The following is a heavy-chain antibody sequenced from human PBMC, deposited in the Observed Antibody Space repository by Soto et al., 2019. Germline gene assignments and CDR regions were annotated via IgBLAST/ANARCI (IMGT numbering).Heavy chain of an antibody. CDR1: GGSISSYY. CDR3: ARAFRYDYYDSSMGGYGGAFDI. D-gene: IGHD3-22*01. CDR2: IYYSGST. J-gene: IGHJ3*02. V-gene: IGHV4-59*01. Sequence: QVQLQESGPGLVKPSETLSLTCTVSGGSISSYYWSWIRQPPGKGLEWIGYIYYSGSTNYNPSLKSRVTISVDTSKNQFSLKLSSVTAADTAVYYCARAFRYDYYDSSMGGYGGAFDIWGQGTMVTVSS.